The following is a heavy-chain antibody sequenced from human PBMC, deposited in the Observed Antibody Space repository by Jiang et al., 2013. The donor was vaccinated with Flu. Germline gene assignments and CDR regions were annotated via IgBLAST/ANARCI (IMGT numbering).Heavy chain of an antibody. V-gene: IGHV7-4-1*02. CDR2: INTNTGNP. Sequence: QSGSELKKPGASVKVSCKPSGYSFNTYAMNWVRQAPGQGLEWMGWINTNTGNPTYAQGFTGRFVFSLDTSVSTAYLETSSLKAEDTAVYYCARAGRAGSSGWYDYFEYWGQGTLVTVSS. J-gene: IGHJ4*02. D-gene: IGHD6-19*01. CDR1: GYSFNTYA. CDR3: ARAGRAGSSGWYDYFEY.